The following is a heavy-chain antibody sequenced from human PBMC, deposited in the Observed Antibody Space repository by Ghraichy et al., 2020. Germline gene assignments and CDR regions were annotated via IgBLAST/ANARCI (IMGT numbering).Heavy chain of an antibody. CDR2: IYYSGST. J-gene: IGHJ2*01. V-gene: IGHV4-59*01. CDR1: GGSISSYY. CDR3: ARGAPPGYWYFDL. Sequence: SETLSLTCTVSGGSISSYYWSWIWQPPGKGLEWIGYIYYSGSTNYNPSLKSRVTISVDTSKNQFSLKLSSVTAADTAVYYCARGAPPGYWYFDLWGRGTLVTVSS.